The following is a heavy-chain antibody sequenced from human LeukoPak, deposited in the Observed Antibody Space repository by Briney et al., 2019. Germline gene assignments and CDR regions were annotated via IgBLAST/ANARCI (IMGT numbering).Heavy chain of an antibody. Sequence: LSLTCTVSGFSISCGYYWGWIRQPPGKGLEWVSYISSSGSTIYYADSVKGRFTISRDNAKNSLYLQMNSLRAEDTAVYYCARTYYYDKNCDYWGQGTLVTVSS. CDR1: GFSISCGYY. D-gene: IGHD3-22*01. CDR2: ISSSGSTI. V-gene: IGHV3-11*04. J-gene: IGHJ4*02. CDR3: ARTYYYDKNCDY.